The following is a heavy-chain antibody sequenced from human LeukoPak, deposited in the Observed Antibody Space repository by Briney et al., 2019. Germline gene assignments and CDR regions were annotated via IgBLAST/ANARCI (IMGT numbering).Heavy chain of an antibody. D-gene: IGHD2-8*01. Sequence: PSETLSLTCTVSGVSISSSSYYWGWIRQPPGKGLEWIGSIYYSGSTYYNPSLKSRVTISVDTSKNQFSLKLSSVTAADTAVYYCARQGCTNGVCYVADYWGQGTLVTVSS. J-gene: IGHJ4*02. CDR1: GVSISSSSYY. CDR3: ARQGCTNGVCYVADY. V-gene: IGHV4-39*01. CDR2: IYYSGST.